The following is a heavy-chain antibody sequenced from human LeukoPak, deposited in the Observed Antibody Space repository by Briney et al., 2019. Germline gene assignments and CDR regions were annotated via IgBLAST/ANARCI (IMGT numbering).Heavy chain of an antibody. D-gene: IGHD7-27*01. CDR3: ARERELGNWFDP. CDR2: ISPYNGNT. Sequence: ASVKVSCKASGYTFTSYGISWVRQAPGQGFEWMGWISPYNGNTNYAQKLQGRVTMTTDTSTSTAYMELRSLRSGDTAVYYCARERELGNWFDPWGQGTLVTVSS. CDR1: GYTFTSYG. V-gene: IGHV1-18*01. J-gene: IGHJ5*02.